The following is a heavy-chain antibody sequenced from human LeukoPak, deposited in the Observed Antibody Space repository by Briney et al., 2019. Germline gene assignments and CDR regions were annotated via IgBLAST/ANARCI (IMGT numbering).Heavy chain of an antibody. CDR2: INHSGST. V-gene: IGHV4-34*01. CDR1: GGSFSGYY. CDR3: ARGRLYGSGSYPDY. D-gene: IGHD3-10*01. Sequence: SETLSLTCAVYGGSFSGYYWSWIRQPPGKGLEWIGEINHSGSTNYNPSLKSRVTISVDTSKNQFSLKLSSVTAADTAVYYCARGRLYGSGSYPDYWGQGTLVTVSS. J-gene: IGHJ4*02.